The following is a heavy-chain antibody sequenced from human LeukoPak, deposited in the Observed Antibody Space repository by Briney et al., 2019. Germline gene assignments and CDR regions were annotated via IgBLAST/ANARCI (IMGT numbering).Heavy chain of an antibody. CDR3: ASTWGSAYCGGDCSDY. V-gene: IGHV1-69*01. Sequence: EASVNVSCKASGGTFSSYAISWVRQAPGQGLEWMGGIIPIFGTANYAQKFQGRVTITADESTSTAYMELSSLRSEDTAVYYCASTWGSAYCGGDCSDYWGQGTLVTVSS. D-gene: IGHD2-21*02. CDR2: IIPIFGTA. CDR1: GGTFSSYA. J-gene: IGHJ4*02.